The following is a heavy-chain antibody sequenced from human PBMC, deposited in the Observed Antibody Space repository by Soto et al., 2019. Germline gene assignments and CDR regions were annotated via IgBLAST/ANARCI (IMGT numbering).Heavy chain of an antibody. Sequence: ASVKVSCKASGYNFITEAVHWVRQAPGQSLEWMGLVNPDSGNTKYSHKLQGRVTITRDTSANTAYMELSSLRYEDTAMYYCARDPGDGHYFDYWGQGALVTVSS. CDR3: ARDPGDGHYFDY. V-gene: IGHV1-3*01. D-gene: IGHD2-21*01. J-gene: IGHJ4*02. CDR1: GYNFITEA. CDR2: VNPDSGNT.